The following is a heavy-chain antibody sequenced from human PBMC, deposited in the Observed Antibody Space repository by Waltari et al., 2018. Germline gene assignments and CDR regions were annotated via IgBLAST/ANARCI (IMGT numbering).Heavy chain of an antibody. V-gene: IGHV1-69*13. CDR1: GGTFSSYA. CDR3: ARESSWAFDY. J-gene: IGHJ4*02. Sequence: QVQLVQSGAAVKKPGSSVTVSCKASGGTFSSYAISWVRQAPGQGLEWMGGIIAMFGTENYAQKFQGRVTSTADESTSTAYMELSSRRSEDTAVYDCARESSWAFDYWGQGTLVTVSS. D-gene: IGHD6-13*01. CDR2: IIAMFGTE.